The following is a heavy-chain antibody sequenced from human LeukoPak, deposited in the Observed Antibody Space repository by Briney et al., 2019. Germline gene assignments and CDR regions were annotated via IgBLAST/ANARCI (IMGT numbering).Heavy chain of an antibody. CDR2: IYHSGST. CDR3: ARAPHYYDSSGYRAEYYFDY. Sequence: SQTLSLTCAVSGGSISSGGYSWSWIRQPPGKGLEWIGYIYHSGSTYYNPSLKSRVTISVDRSKNQFSLKLSSVTAADTAVYYCARAPHYYDSSGYRAEYYFDYWGQGTLVTVSS. D-gene: IGHD3-22*01. CDR1: GGSISSGGYS. J-gene: IGHJ4*02. V-gene: IGHV4-30-2*01.